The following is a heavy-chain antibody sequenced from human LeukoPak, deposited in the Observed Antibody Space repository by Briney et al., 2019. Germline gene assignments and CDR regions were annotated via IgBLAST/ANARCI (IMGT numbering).Heavy chain of an antibody. V-gene: IGHV3-11*01. CDR1: GFTFSDYY. J-gene: IGHJ4*02. D-gene: IGHD3-22*01. CDR3: ARDRMGTYYDSSGYHYHDY. CDR2: ISSSGSTI. Sequence: GGSLRLSCAASGFTFSDYYMSWIRQAPGKGLEWVSYISSSGSTIYYADSVKGRFTISRDNAKNSLYLQMNSLRAEDTAAYYCARDRMGTYYDSSGYHYHDYWGQGTLVTVSS.